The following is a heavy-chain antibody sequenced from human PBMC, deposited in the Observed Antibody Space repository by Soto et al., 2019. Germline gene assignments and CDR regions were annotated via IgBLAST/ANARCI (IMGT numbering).Heavy chain of an antibody. CDR1: GGSIRSSNW. J-gene: IGHJ4*02. D-gene: IGHD6-19*01. CDR2: IYHSGST. V-gene: IGHV4-4*02. Sequence: QVQLQESGPGLVKPSETLSLTCAVSGGSIRSSNWWSWVRQSPEKGVEWIGEIYHSGSTNYNPSLKSRVTISLDKSTNQFSLKLSSVTAADTALYFCARRSSVTGFDYWGQGTLLTVSS. CDR3: ARRSSVTGFDY.